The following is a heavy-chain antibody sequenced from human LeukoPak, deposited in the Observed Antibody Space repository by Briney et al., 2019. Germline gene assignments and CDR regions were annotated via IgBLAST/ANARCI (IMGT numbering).Heavy chain of an antibody. CDR1: GYSISSGYY. J-gene: IGHJ4*02. D-gene: IGHD3-22*01. CDR2: IYHSGST. V-gene: IGHV4-38-2*02. CDR3: ARHLFGSGYYPDY. Sequence: PSETLSLTCTVSGYSISSGYYWGWIRQPPGKGLEWIGSIYHSGSTYYNPSLKSRVTISVDTSKNQFSLKLASVTAADTAVYYCARHLFGSGYYPDYWGQGTLVTVSS.